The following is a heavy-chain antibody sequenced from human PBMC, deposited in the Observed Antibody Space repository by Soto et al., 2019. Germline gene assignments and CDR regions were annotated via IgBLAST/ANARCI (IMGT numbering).Heavy chain of an antibody. CDR1: GGSFSGYY. D-gene: IGHD6-6*01. Sequence: SETLSLTCAVYGGSFSGYYWSWIRQPPGKGLEWIGEINHSGSTNYNPSLKSRVTISVDTSKNQFSLKLSSVTAADTAVYYCARHREARNRGYWFDPWGQGTLVTV. V-gene: IGHV4-34*01. CDR3: ARHREARNRGYWFDP. J-gene: IGHJ5*02. CDR2: INHSGST.